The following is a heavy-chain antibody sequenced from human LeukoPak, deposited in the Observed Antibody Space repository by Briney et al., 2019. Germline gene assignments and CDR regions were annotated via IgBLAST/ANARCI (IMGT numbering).Heavy chain of an antibody. CDR2: ISGSGGST. D-gene: IGHD2-15*01. J-gene: IGHJ4*02. Sequence: PGGSLRLSCAASGFTFSSYAMSWVRQAPGKGLEWVSAISGSGGSTYYADSVKGRFTISRDNFKNTLYLQMNSLRAEDTAVYYCAKRDLGYCSGGSCYGFDYWGQGTLVTVSS. CDR3: AKRDLGYCSGGSCYGFDY. CDR1: GFTFSSYA. V-gene: IGHV3-23*01.